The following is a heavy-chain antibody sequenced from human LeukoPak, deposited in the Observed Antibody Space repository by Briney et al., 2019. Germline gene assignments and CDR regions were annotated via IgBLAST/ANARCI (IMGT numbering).Heavy chain of an antibody. CDR3: ATRRYFDWLSNFDY. J-gene: IGHJ4*02. V-gene: IGHV1-69*06. CDR1: GGTFSSYA. Sequence: SVKVSCKASGGTFSSYAISWVRQAPGQGLEWMGGIIPIFGTANYAQKFQGRVTTTADKSTSTAYMELSSLRSEDTAVYYCATRRYFDWLSNFDYWGQGTLVTVSS. D-gene: IGHD3-9*01. CDR2: IIPIFGTA.